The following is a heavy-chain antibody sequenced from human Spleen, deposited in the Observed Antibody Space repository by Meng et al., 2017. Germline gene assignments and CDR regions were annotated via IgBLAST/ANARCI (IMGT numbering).Heavy chain of an antibody. V-gene: IGHV4-34*01. CDR2: IDHSGST. Sequence: SQTLSLTCAVYGGSFSRYYWSWIRQPPGKGLEWIGEIDHSGSTNYNPSLKSRVTISVDTSKNQFSLKLSSVTAADTAVYYCARELQQKVYDTPRGFDTWGQGTLVTVSS. D-gene: IGHD3-22*01. CDR3: ARELQQKVYDTPRGFDT. CDR1: GGSFSRYY. J-gene: IGHJ5*02.